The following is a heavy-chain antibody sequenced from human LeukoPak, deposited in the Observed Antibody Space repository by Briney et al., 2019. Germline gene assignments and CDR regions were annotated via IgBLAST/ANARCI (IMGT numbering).Heavy chain of an antibody. V-gene: IGHV5-51*01. CDR2: IYPGDSDT. CDR1: GYSFTIYW. CDR3: ASGIAVVADY. D-gene: IGHD6-19*01. J-gene: IGHJ4*02. Sequence: GQSLNISCKGSGYSFTIYWIGWVRQMPGKGLEWMGIIYPGDSDTRYSPSFQGQVTISADKSISTAYLQWSSLKASDIAMYYCASGIAVVADYWGQGTLVTVSS.